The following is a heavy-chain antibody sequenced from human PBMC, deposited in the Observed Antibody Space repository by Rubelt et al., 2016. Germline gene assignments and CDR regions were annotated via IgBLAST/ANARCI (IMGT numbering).Heavy chain of an antibody. CDR2: IYYSGST. CDR3: ARSGKQWDALDY. J-gene: IGHJ4*02. V-gene: IGHV4-59*08. D-gene: IGHD6-19*01. CDR1: GGSINSYY. Sequence: QVQLQESGPGLVKPSETLSLTCTVSGGSINSYYWSWIRQPPGKGLEWIGHIYYSGSTNYNPSLKSGVTISVDTSKNQFSLKLNSVTAADTAVYYCARSGKQWDALDYWGQGTLVTVSS.